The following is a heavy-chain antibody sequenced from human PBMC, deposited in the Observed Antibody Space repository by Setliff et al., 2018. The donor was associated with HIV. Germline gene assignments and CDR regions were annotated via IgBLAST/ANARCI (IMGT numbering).Heavy chain of an antibody. D-gene: IGHD3-10*01. V-gene: IGHV1-8*03. J-gene: IGHJ6*03. CDR1: GYTFTSYD. CDR2: MNPNSGNT. CDR3: ARGLGSGSYYNYYYYYMDV. Sequence: GASVKVSCKASGYTFTSYDINWVRQATGQGLEWMGWMNPNSGNTGYAQKFQGRVTITRNTFISTAYMELSSLRSEDTAVYYCARGLGSGSYYNYYYYYMDVWGKGTTVTV.